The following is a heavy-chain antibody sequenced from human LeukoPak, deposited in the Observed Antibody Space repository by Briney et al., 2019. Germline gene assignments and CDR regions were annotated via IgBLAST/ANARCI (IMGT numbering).Heavy chain of an antibody. CDR3: ASWAGTATGFSGPFDY. D-gene: IGHD6-13*01. CDR1: GFAFDDYA. Sequence: PGRSLRLSCAASGFAFDDYAMHWVRQAPGKGLEWVSGISWNSGSIGYADSVKGRFTISRDNAKNSLYLQMNSLRAEDTAVYYCASWAGTATGFSGPFDYWGQGTLVTVSS. V-gene: IGHV3-9*01. CDR2: ISWNSGSI. J-gene: IGHJ4*02.